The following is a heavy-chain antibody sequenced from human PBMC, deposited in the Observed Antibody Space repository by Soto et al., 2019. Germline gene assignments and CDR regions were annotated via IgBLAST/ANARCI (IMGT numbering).Heavy chain of an antibody. CDR2: ISSSSSTI. CDR3: ARVIGSYYYGSGRPWFDP. V-gene: IGHV3-48*02. J-gene: IGHJ5*02. CDR1: GFTFSSYS. D-gene: IGHD3-10*01. Sequence: GGSLRLSCAASGFTFSSYSMNWVRQAPGKGLEWVSYISSSSSTIYYADSVKGRFTISRDNAKNSLYLQMNSLRDEDTAVYYWARVIGSYYYGSGRPWFDPWGQGTLVTVSS.